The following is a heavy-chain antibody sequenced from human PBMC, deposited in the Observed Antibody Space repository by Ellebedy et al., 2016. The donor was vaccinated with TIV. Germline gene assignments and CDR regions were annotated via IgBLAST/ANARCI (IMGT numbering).Heavy chain of an antibody. CDR2: IISSSSTI. D-gene: IGHD3-3*01. CDR1: GFTFSSYS. Sequence: PGGSLRLSCAASGFTFSSYSMNWVRQAPGKGLEWVSYIISSSSTIYYADSVKGRFTISRDNAKNSLYLQMNSLRAEDTAVYYCARDRRLRFLEWLLSVGVVPDAFDIWGQGTMVTVSS. CDR3: ARDRRLRFLEWLLSVGVVPDAFDI. J-gene: IGHJ3*02. V-gene: IGHV3-48*01.